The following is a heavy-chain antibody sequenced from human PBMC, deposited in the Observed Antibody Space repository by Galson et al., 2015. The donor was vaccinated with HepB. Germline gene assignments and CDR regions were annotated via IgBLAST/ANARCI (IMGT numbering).Heavy chain of an antibody. V-gene: IGHV4-34*01. CDR3: ASYCSSTSCYSGLVVDAFDI. J-gene: IGHJ3*02. CDR2: INHSGST. CDR1: GGSFSGYY. D-gene: IGHD2-2*01. Sequence: TLSLTCAVYGGSFSGYYWSWIRQSPGKGLEWIGEINHSGSTNYNPSLKSRVTISVDTSKNQLSLKLSSVTAADTAVYYCASYCSSTSCYSGLVVDAFDIWGQGTMVTVSS.